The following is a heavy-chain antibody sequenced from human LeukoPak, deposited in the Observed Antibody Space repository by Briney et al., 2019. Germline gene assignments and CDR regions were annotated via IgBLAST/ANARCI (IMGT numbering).Heavy chain of an antibody. D-gene: IGHD5-18*01. V-gene: IGHV4-59*02. CDR1: GGSVSSYY. J-gene: IGHJ4*02. CDR2: IYYSGST. Sequence: PSETLSLTCTVSGGSVSSYYWSWIRQPPGKGLEWIGFIYYSGSTNYTPSLKSRVTISVDTSKNQFSLKLSSVTAADTAVYYCARKGYSYGYDYWGQGTLVTVSS. CDR3: ARKGYSYGYDY.